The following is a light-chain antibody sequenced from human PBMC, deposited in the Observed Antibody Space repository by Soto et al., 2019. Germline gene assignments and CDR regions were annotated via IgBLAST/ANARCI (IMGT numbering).Light chain of an antibody. CDR1: QSVSSY. J-gene: IGKJ1*01. V-gene: IGKV3-11*01. Sequence: EIVFTQSPATLSFSPGGKAPLSCRASQSVSSYLAWYQQKPGQAPRLLIYDASNRATGIPARFSGSGSGTDFTLTISSLEPEDFAVYYCQQRSNWPPTWTFGQGTKVDIK. CDR2: DAS. CDR3: QQRSNWPPTWT.